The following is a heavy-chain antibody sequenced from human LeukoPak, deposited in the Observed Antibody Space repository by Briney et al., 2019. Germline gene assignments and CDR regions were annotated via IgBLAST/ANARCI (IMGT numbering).Heavy chain of an antibody. CDR3: ARSGREATEIDY. V-gene: IGHV3-21*06. D-gene: IGHD1-1*01. Sequence: PGGSLRLSCAASGFTLSSYSMNWVRQAPGKGLEWLSYINGRGTYIDYAESLKGRITISRDNAQNSLYLQMNSLRVEDTAVYYCARSGREATEIDYWGQGTLVTVSS. CDR2: INGRGTYI. CDR1: GFTLSSYS. J-gene: IGHJ4*02.